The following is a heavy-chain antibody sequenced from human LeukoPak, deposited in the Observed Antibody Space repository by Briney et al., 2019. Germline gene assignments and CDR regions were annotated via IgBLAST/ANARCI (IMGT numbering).Heavy chain of an antibody. CDR3: ARWTGEEDYGDY. CDR2: IIPILGIA. V-gene: IGHV1-69*04. D-gene: IGHD3/OR15-3a*01. Sequence: RASVKVSCKASGGTFSSYAISWVRQAPGQGLEWMGRIIPILGIANYAQKFQGRVTITADKSTSTAYMELSSLRSEDTAVYYCARWTGEEDYGDYWGQGTLVTVSS. J-gene: IGHJ4*02. CDR1: GGTFSSYA.